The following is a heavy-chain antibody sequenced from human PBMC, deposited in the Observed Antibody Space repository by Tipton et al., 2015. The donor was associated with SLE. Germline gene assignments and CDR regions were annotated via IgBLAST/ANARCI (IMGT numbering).Heavy chain of an antibody. CDR1: GFSVSSNY. Sequence: SLRLSCAASGFSVSSNYMNWVRQAPGKGLEWVSLIYGGGRTSYTDPVKGRFPISRQNSKNTLYLQMNSLKPEDTAVYYCARDRALAAAGSTWYFDLWGRGTLVTVSS. V-gene: IGHV3-53*04. CDR2: IYGGGRT. D-gene: IGHD6-19*01. CDR3: ARDRALAAAGSTWYFDL. J-gene: IGHJ2*01.